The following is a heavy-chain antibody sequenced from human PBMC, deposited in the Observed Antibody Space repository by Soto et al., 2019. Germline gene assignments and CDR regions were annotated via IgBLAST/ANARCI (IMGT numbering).Heavy chain of an antibody. Sequence: GGSLRLSCAASGFTFSSYGMHWVRQAPGKGLEWVAVIWYDGSNKYYADSVKGRFTISRDNSKNTLYLQMNSLRAEDTAVYYCAREYYDFWSGYFCFGYWGQGTLVTVSS. V-gene: IGHV3-33*01. CDR2: IWYDGSNK. D-gene: IGHD3-3*01. J-gene: IGHJ4*02. CDR1: GFTFSSYG. CDR3: AREYYDFWSGYFCFGY.